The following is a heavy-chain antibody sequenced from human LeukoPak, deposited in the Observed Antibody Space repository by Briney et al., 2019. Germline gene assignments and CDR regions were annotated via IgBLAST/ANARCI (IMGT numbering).Heavy chain of an antibody. D-gene: IGHD3-10*01. CDR2: ISYDGSSK. CDR3: ARDNYGFDY. Sequence: PGGSLRLSCAATGFNFRNYAMHWVRQAPGKGLEWVAFISYDGSSKYYADSVKGRFTISRDNSKNTLYLQMNSLRAEDTAVYYCARDNYGFDYWGQGTLVTVSS. CDR1: GFNFRNYA. V-gene: IGHV3-30*04. J-gene: IGHJ4*02.